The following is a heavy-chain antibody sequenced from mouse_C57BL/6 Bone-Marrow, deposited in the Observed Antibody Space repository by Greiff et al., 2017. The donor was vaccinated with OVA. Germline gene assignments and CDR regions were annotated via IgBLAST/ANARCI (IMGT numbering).Heavy chain of an antibody. CDR2: INPYNGDT. D-gene: IGHD2-1*01. CDR1: GYSFTGYF. V-gene: IGHV1-20*01. Sequence: EVQLQQSGPELVKPGDSVKISCKASGYSFTGYFMNWVMQSHGKSLEWIGRINPYNGDTFYNQKFKGKATLTVDKSSSTAHMELRSLTSEDSAVYYCAPYGKDYYAMDYWGQGTSVTVSS. CDR3: APYGKDYYAMDY. J-gene: IGHJ4*01.